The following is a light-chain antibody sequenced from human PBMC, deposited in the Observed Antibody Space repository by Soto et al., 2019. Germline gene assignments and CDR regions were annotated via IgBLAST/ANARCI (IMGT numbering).Light chain of an antibody. Sequence: IQMHQSPSTLSGSVGDRVTLPFRASQTISSWLAWYQQKPGKAPKLLIYKASTLKSGVPSRFSGSGSGTEFTLTISSLQPDDFATYYCQHYNSYSEAFGQGTKVDIK. CDR2: KAS. CDR3: QHYNSYSEA. CDR1: QTISSW. V-gene: IGKV1-5*03. J-gene: IGKJ1*01.